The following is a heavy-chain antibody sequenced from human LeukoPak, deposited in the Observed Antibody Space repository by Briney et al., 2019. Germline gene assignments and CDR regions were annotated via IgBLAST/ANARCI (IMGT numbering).Heavy chain of an antibody. Sequence: GGSLRLSCAASGFTFSSYAMHWVRQAPGKGLEWVAVISYDGSNKYYADSVKGRFTISRDNSKNTLYLQMNSLRAEDTAVYYCAELRAGLPHMDVWGKGTTVTVSS. CDR3: AELRAGLPHMDV. CDR1: GFTFSSYA. J-gene: IGHJ6*03. D-gene: IGHD1-26*01. CDR2: ISYDGSNK. V-gene: IGHV3-30*04.